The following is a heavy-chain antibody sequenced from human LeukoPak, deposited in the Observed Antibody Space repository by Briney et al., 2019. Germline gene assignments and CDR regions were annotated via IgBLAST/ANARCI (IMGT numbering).Heavy chain of an antibody. D-gene: IGHD6-19*01. CDR3: AKDSAAVAGVFDY. CDR1: GFTFSSYG. J-gene: IGHJ4*02. CDR2: ISYDGSNK. V-gene: IGHV3-30*18. Sequence: HSGRSLRLSCAASGFTFSSYGIHWVRQAPGKGLEWVAVISYDGSNKYYADSVKGRFTISRDNSKNTLYLQMNSLRAEDTAVYYCAKDSAAVAGVFDYWGQGALVTVSS.